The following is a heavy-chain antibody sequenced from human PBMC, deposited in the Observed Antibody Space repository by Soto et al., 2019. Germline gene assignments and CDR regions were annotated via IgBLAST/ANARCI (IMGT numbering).Heavy chain of an antibody. Sequence: GSGPTLVNPTQTLTLTCTFSGFSLSTSGMCVSWIRQPPGKALEWLALIDWDDDKYYSTSLKTRLTISKDTSKNQVVLTMTNMDPVDTATYYCARMTGCYDFWSGSFDYWGQGTLVTVSS. V-gene: IGHV2-70*01. J-gene: IGHJ4*02. CDR3: ARMTGCYDFWSGSFDY. CDR1: GFSLSTSGMC. CDR2: IDWDDDK. D-gene: IGHD3-3*01.